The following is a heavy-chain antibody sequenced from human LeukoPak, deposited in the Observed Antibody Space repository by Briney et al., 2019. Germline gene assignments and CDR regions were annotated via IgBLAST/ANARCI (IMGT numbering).Heavy chain of an antibody. Sequence: GGSLRLPCAASGFTFSSYSMNWVRQAPGKGLEWVSSMNSRSSSKYYADSVKGRFTISRDNAKNSLYLQMNSLRAEDTAVYYCARGPTMKMDVWGKGTTVTVSS. CDR1: GFTFSSYS. V-gene: IGHV3-21*01. CDR3: ARGPTMKMDV. D-gene: IGHD3-22*01. J-gene: IGHJ6*04. CDR2: MNSRSSSK.